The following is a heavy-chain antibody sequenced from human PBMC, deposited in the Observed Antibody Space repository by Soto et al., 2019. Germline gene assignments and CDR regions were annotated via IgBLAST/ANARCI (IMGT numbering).Heavy chain of an antibody. CDR3: ARLEGLATISYYFDF. J-gene: IGHJ4*02. V-gene: IGHV4-39*01. CDR2: ISYRGNT. CDR1: GDSINSDKYY. Sequence: QLQESGPGLVKPSETLSLTCSVSGDSINSDKYYWGWIRQPPGKGLEWIGSISYRGNTYYNPSHQTRVAISLDTSESEFSLRVNCVTAADSDVYFWARLEGLATISYYFDFWGQGAQVTVSS. D-gene: IGHD3-9*01.